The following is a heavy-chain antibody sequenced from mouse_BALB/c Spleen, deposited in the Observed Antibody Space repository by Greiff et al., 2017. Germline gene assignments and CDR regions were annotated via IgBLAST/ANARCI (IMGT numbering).Heavy chain of an antibody. Sequence: EVQLVESGGGLVQPKGSLKLSCAASGFTFNTYAMNWVRQAPRKGLEWVARIRSKSNNYATYYADSVKDRFTISRDDSQSMLYLQMNNLKTEDTAMYYCVRQSNYGAMDYWGQGTSVTVSS. V-gene: IGHV10-1*02. J-gene: IGHJ4*01. CDR1: GFTFNTYA. D-gene: IGHD2-5*01. CDR3: VRQSNYGAMDY. CDR2: IRSKSNNYAT.